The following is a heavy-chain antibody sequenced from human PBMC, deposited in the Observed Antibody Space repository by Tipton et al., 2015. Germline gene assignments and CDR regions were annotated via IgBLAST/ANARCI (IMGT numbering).Heavy chain of an antibody. CDR1: GFTVSSNY. CDR2: ISGSGTTI. V-gene: IGHV3-11*01. J-gene: IGHJ4*02. D-gene: IGHD3-10*01. CDR3: ARGGSLFDS. Sequence: SLRLSCAASGFTVSSNYMSWVRQAPGKGLEWVSYISGSGTTIYYADSVKGRFTISRDNAKNSLYLQMNSLRAEDTAVYYCARGGSLFDSWGQGTLVTVSS.